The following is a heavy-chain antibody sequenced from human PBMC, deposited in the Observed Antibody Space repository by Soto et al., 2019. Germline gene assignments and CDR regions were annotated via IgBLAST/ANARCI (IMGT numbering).Heavy chain of an antibody. V-gene: IGHV4-59*01. CDR1: GGSISSYY. CDR2: IYYSGST. D-gene: IGHD5-12*01. J-gene: IGHJ4*02. CDR3: ARDRGGYGYFDY. Sequence: SETLSLTCTVSGGSISSYYWSWIRQPPGKGLEWIGYIYYSGSTNYNPSLKSRVTISVDTSKNQFSLKLSSVTAADTAVYYCARDRGGYGYFDYWGQGTLVTVSS.